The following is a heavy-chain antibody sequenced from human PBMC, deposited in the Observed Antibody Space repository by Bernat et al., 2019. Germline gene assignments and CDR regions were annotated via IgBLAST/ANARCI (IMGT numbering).Heavy chain of an antibody. J-gene: IGHJ4*02. CDR3: ARPYGDYAPGGFDF. CDR1: GFTFSSYG. Sequence: QVQLVESGGGVVQPGRSLRLSCAASGFTFSSYGMHWVRQAPGKGLEWVAVISYDGNNIYYADSVKGRFTISRDNSKNTLYLQMNSLRAEDTAVYYCARPYGDYAPGGFDFWGQGTLVTVSS. CDR2: ISYDGNNI. V-gene: IGHV3-30*03. D-gene: IGHD4-17*01.